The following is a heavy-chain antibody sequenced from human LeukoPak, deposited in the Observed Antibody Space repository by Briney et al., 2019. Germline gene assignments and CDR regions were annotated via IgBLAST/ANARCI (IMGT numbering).Heavy chain of an antibody. CDR1: GHSFTSYW. CDR2: IDPSDSYT. CDR3: ARRGYYYYGMDV. V-gene: IGHV5-10-1*01. Sequence: GESLKISCKDSGHSFTSYWISWVRQKPGKGLEWMGRIDPSDSYTNYSPSFQGHVTISVDKSISTAYLQWTSLKSSDSAMYYCARRGYYYYGMDVWGQGTTVTVSS. J-gene: IGHJ6*02. D-gene: IGHD3-10*01.